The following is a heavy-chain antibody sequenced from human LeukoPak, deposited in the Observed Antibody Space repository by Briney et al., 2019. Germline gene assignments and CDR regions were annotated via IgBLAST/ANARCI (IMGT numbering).Heavy chain of an antibody. V-gene: IGHV1-3*03. CDR2: INAGDANI. Sequence: ASVKVSCKTSGYTFTSYAIHWVRQAPGQTLEWMGWINAGDANIKYSREFQGRVTITRDTSASTAYMELNSLRSEDMAVYYCARSTPGSCTDYWGQGTLVTVSS. CDR3: ARSTPGSCTDY. CDR1: GYTFTSYA. D-gene: IGHD1-26*01. J-gene: IGHJ4*02.